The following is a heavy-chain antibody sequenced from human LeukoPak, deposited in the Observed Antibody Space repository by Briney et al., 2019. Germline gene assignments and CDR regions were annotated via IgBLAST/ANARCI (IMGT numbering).Heavy chain of an antibody. CDR3: AREIPGQLESNWFDP. CDR2: ISAYNGNT. CDR1: GYTFTSYD. Sequence: ASVKVSCKASGYTFTSYDINWVRQATGQGLEWMGWISAYNGNTNYAQKLQGRVTMTTDTSTSTAYMELRSLRSDDTAVYYCAREIPGQLESNWFDPWGQGTLVTVSS. D-gene: IGHD1-1*01. J-gene: IGHJ5*02. V-gene: IGHV1-18*01.